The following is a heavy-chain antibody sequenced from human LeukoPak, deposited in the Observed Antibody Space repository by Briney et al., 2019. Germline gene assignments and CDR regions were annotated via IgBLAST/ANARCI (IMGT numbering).Heavy chain of an antibody. CDR3: AFSKYSRSDFDS. D-gene: IGHD6-6*01. CDR2: IYCDDDK. J-gene: IGHJ4*02. Sequence: SGPTLLKPTQTLTLTCTFSGFSLSTNDVGVGWIRQPPGEALEWLALIYCDDDKRYSPSQKSRLTITKDTSKNQVVLTMANMDPADTATYYCAFSKYSRSDFDSWGQGTLVTVSS. CDR1: GFSLSTNDVG. V-gene: IGHV2-5*02.